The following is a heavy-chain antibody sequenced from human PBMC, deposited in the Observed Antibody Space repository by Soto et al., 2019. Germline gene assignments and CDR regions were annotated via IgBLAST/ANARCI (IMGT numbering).Heavy chain of an antibody. Sequence: QVQLMQSGAEVRKPGASVKVSCKASGYTFTDYDINWVRQATGQGLEWLGWMTPKSGYTGYAQKFQGRVTLTRDTSRGTADMELSSLTSEDTAVYYCTRNLYNTGDFDHWGQGPLVTVSS. CDR3: TRNLYNTGDFDH. J-gene: IGHJ4*02. V-gene: IGHV1-8*02. CDR2: MTPKSGYT. CDR1: GYTFTDYD. D-gene: IGHD1-20*01.